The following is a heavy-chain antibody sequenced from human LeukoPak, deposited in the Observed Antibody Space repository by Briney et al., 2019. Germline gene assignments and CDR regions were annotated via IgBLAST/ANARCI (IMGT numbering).Heavy chain of an antibody. Sequence: GGSLRLSCAASGFTVSSNYMSWVRQAPGKGLERVSVIYSGGSTYYAGSVKGRFTISRDNSKNTLYLQMNSLRAEDTAVYYCAREVGHMDIVLGDEGYYYYYMDVWGKGTTVTVSS. CDR2: IYSGGST. CDR1: GFTVSSNY. J-gene: IGHJ6*03. D-gene: IGHD2-8*02. CDR3: AREVGHMDIVLGDEGYYYYYMDV. V-gene: IGHV3-66*01.